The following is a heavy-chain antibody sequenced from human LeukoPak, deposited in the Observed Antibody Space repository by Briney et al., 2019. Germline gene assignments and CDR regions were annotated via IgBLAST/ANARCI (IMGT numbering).Heavy chain of an antibody. CDR2: ISSSSSTI. J-gene: IGHJ4*02. CDR3: ARGYSSYGGIDY. V-gene: IGHV3-48*01. D-gene: IGHD6-6*01. Sequence: PGGSLRLSCATSGFTVISSYMTWVRQAPGKGLEWVPYISSSSSTIYYADSVKGRFTISRDNAKNSLYLQMNSLRAEDTAVYYCARGYSSYGGIDYWGQGTLVTVSS. CDR1: GFTVISSY.